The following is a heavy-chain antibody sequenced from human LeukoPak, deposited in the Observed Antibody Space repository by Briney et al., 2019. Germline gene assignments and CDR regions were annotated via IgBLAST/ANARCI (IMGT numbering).Heavy chain of an antibody. CDR2: INHSGST. J-gene: IGHJ4*02. Sequence: SETLSLTCAVYGGSFSGYYWSWVRQPPGKGLEWIGEINHSGSTNYNPSLKSRVTISVDTSKNQFTLKLSSVTAADTAVYYCARSRGYYYRYFDYWGQGTLVTASS. V-gene: IGHV4-34*01. CDR3: ARSRGYYYRYFDY. D-gene: IGHD3-22*01. CDR1: GGSFSGYY.